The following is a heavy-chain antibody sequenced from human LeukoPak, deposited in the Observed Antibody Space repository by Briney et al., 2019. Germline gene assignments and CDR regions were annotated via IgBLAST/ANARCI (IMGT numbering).Heavy chain of an antibody. D-gene: IGHD6-19*01. CDR1: GGSISSYY. V-gene: IGHV4-59*08. CDR2: IYYSGST. Sequence: PSETLSLTCTVSGGSISSYYWSWIRQPPGKGLEWIGYIYYSGSTNYNPSLKSRVTISVDTSKNQFSLKLSSATAADTAVYYCARRGYSSGWYSTNCFDPWGQGTLVTVSS. J-gene: IGHJ5*02. CDR3: ARRGYSSGWYSTNCFDP.